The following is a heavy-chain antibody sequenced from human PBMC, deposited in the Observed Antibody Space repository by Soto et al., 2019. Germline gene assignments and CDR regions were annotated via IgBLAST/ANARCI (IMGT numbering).Heavy chain of an antibody. D-gene: IGHD2-15*01. CDR2: INPNSGGT. CDR3: ARDGEGRYCSGGSCYSQAHNWFDR. Sequence: ASVKVSCKASGYTFTGYYMHWVRQAPGQGLEWMGWINPNSGGTNYAQKFQGRVTMTRDTSISTAYMELSRLRSDDTAVYYCARDGEGRYCSGGSCYSQAHNWFDRWGQGTLVTVSS. V-gene: IGHV1-2*02. CDR1: GYTFTGYY. J-gene: IGHJ5*02.